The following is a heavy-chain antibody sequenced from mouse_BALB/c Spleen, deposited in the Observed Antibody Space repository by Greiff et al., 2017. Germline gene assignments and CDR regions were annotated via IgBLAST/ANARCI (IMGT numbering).Heavy chain of an antibody. Sequence: QVQLQQSGPQLVRPGASVKISCKASGYSFTSSWMHWVKQRPGQGLEWIGMIDPSDSETRLNQKFKDKATLTVDKSSSTAYMQLSSPTSEDSAVYYCARRNYGSSYWYFDVWGAGTTVTVSS. CDR1: GYSFTSSW. CDR2: IDPSDSET. CDR3: ARRNYGSSYWYFDV. D-gene: IGHD1-1*01. J-gene: IGHJ1*01. V-gene: IGHV1S126*01.